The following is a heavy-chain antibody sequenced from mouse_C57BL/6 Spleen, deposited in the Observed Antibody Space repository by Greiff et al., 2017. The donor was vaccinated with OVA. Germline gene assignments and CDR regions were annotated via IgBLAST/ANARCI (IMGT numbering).Heavy chain of an antibody. CDR1: GYTFTSYW. CDR3: ARVVTIRYFDV. V-gene: IGHV1-61*01. J-gene: IGHJ1*03. D-gene: IGHD2-2*01. Sequence: QVQLQQPGAELVRPGSSVKLSCKASGYTFTSYWMDWVKQRPGQGLEWIGNIYPSDSETHYNQKFKDKATLNVDKSSSTAYMQLSSLTSEDSAVYYCARVVTIRYFDVWGTGTTVTVSS. CDR2: IYPSDSET.